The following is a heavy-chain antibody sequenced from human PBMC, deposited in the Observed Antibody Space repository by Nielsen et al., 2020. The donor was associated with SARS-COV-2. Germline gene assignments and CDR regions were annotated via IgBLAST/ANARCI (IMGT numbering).Heavy chain of an antibody. V-gene: IGHV3-23*01. J-gene: IGHJ4*02. CDR3: ARMTRVDY. CDR1: GFTFNIYA. Sequence: GESLKISCAASGFTFNIYAMAWVRRAPGRGLQWVTGVSASGGSTYYTDSVKGRFSISRDNAKNSLYLQMNSLRDEDTAVYYCARMTRVDYWGQGTLVTVSS. CDR2: VSASGGST.